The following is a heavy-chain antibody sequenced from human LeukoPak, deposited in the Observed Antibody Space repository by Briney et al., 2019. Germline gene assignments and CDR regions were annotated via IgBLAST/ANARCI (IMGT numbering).Heavy chain of an antibody. CDR2: ISGSGDST. CDR1: GFTFSTYA. CDR3: AKESSITMVRGVVDY. D-gene: IGHD3-10*01. Sequence: GGSLRLSCAASGFTFSTYAMSWVRQAPGKGLEGVSAISGSGDSTYYADSVKGRFTISRDNSRNTLYLQMNSLRAEDTAVYYCAKESSITMVRGVVDYWGQGPLVTVSS. V-gene: IGHV3-23*01. J-gene: IGHJ4*02.